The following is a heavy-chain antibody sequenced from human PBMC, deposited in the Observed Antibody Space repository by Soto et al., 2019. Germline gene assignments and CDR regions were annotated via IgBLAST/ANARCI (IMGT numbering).Heavy chain of an antibody. J-gene: IGHJ3*01. V-gene: IGHV3-23*01. Sequence: GGSLRLSCAASGFTFSSYAMSWVRQAPGKGLEWVSAISGSGGSTYYADSVKGRFTISRDNSKNTLYLQMNSLRAEDTAVYYCAKSSPVTMIVVVSQYDAFDFWGQGTMVTVSS. CDR2: ISGSGGST. CDR1: GFTFSSYA. D-gene: IGHD3-22*01. CDR3: AKSSPVTMIVVVSQYDAFDF.